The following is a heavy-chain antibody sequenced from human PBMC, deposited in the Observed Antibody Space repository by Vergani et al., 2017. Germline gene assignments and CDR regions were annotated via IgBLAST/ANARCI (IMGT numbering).Heavy chain of an antibody. CDR3: VRHSWFRSCKSGDCSSWEY. Sequence: QVQLVESGGGVVQPGTSLRLSCAASGFIFKNHGMQWVRQAPGKGLEWVALIWDDGSKKNYGDSMKGRFTISRDNSKDTLYLEMNSLGGEDSAVYYCVRHSWFRSCKSGDCSSWEYWGEGTRVTVSS. D-gene: IGHD2-21*02. CDR1: GFIFKNHG. J-gene: IGHJ4*02. CDR2: IWDDGSKK. V-gene: IGHV3-33*01.